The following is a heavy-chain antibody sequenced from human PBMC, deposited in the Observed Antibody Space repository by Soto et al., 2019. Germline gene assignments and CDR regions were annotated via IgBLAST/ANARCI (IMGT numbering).Heavy chain of an antibody. CDR2: IYYSGST. CDR1: GGSISSYY. V-gene: IGHV4-59*08. CDR3: ARRTGYCSSTSCYRYYYYMDV. J-gene: IGHJ6*03. D-gene: IGHD2-2*01. Sequence: SETLSLTCTVSGGSISSYYWSWIRQPPGKGLEWIGYIYYSGSTNYNPSLKSRVTISVDTSKNQFSLKLGSVTAADTAVYYCARRTGYCSSTSCYRYYYYMDVWGKGTTVTVSS.